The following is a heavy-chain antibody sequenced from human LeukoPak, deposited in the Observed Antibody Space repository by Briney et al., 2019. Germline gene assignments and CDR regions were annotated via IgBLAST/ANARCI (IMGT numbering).Heavy chain of an antibody. CDR1: GFTFSSYA. V-gene: IGHV3-30*04. Sequence: GGSLRLSCAASGFTFSSYATHWVRQAPGKGLEWAAVISYDGSNKYYADSVKGRFTISRDNSKNTLYLQMNSLRAEDTAVYYCARIAMVRGVIDDYWGQGTLVTVSS. D-gene: IGHD3-10*01. CDR3: ARIAMVRGVIDDY. CDR2: ISYDGSNK. J-gene: IGHJ4*02.